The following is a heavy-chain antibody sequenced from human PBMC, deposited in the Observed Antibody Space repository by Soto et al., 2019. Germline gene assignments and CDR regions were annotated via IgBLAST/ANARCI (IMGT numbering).Heavy chain of an antibody. D-gene: IGHD3-22*01. V-gene: IGHV1-46*01. Sequence: ASVKVSCKASGYTFTNYYIHWVRQAPGQGLEWMGMINPRNGNTTYTQKFQGRVTMTTDTSTSTAYMELRSLTSDDTAVYYCARDFYDSSGYYPPGYWGQGTLVTVSS. CDR1: GYTFTNYY. CDR3: ARDFYDSSGYYPPGY. J-gene: IGHJ4*02. CDR2: INPRNGNT.